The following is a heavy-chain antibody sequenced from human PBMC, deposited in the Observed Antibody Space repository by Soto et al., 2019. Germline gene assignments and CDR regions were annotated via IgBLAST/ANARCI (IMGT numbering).Heavy chain of an antibody. D-gene: IGHD2-15*01. CDR3: ARVTFYCSAGSCYPEACEI. V-gene: IGHV1-8*01. J-gene: IGHJ3*02. CDR2: MNPNSGNT. CDR1: GYTFTSYD. Sequence: QVQLVQSGAEVKKPGASVKVSCKASGYTFTSYDINWVRQATGQGLEWMGWMNPNSGNTGYAQKFRGRATMTTNTSSSTAYMALSSLRSEDPAVYECARVTFYCSAGSCYPEACEIWGQGTMVTVSS.